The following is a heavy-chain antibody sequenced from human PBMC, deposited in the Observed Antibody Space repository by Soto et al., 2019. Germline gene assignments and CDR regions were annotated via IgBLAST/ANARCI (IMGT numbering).Heavy chain of an antibody. CDR2: IIPIFGTA. CDR1: GGTFSSYA. V-gene: IGHV1-69*13. D-gene: IGHD2-2*01. J-gene: IGHJ6*02. CDR3: ASRYCSSTSCYAGIWGRRYYYYGMDV. Sequence: GASVKVSCKASGGTFSSYAISWVRQAPGQGLEWMGGIIPIFGTANYAQKFQGRVTITADESTSTAYMELSSLRSEDTAVYYCASRYCSSTSCYAGIWGRRYYYYGMDVWGQGTTVTVSS.